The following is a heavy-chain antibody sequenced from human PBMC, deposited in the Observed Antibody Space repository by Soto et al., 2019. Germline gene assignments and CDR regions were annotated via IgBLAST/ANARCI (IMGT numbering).Heavy chain of an antibody. CDR1: GFTFSDYY. V-gene: IGHV3-11*01. CDR3: ARDRAYPDAFDI. Sequence: PGGSLRLSCAASGFTFSDYYMSWIHQAPGKGLEWVSYISHGSTTIYYTDSVKGRFTISRDNAKNSLYLQMNSLRAEDTAVYYCARDRAYPDAFDIWGQGTMVTVSS. CDR2: ISHGSTTI. J-gene: IGHJ3*02.